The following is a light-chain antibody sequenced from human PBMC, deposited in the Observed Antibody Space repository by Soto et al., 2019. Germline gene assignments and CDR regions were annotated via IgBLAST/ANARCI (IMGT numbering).Light chain of an antibody. CDR1: QGVSSH. J-gene: IGKJ5*01. CDR2: EVS. CDR3: QQRSDWPPIT. Sequence: IQLTQFPSSLSASVGDRVTITCRASQGVSSHLAWHQQRPGKAPKLLIYEVSTLQSGVPSRFSGSGSGTEFTLTIRSLESEDFAVYYCQQRSDWPPITFGQGTRLEIK. V-gene: IGKV1-9*01.